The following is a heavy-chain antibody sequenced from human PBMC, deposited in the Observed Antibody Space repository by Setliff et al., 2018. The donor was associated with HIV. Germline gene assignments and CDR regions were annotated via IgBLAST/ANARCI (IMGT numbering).Heavy chain of an antibody. J-gene: IGHJ4*02. V-gene: IGHV4-61*01. Sequence: PSETLSLTCTVSGGSASNSRYYWAWIRQPPGKGPEWIGSIYYSGNTNYNPSLKSRVTISIDTSKSQFSLKLTSVSAADTAMYYCARGRRRSSTPYYFDYWGQGTLVTVSS. CDR2: IYYSGNT. CDR3: ARGRRRSSTPYYFDY. CDR1: GGSASNSRYY.